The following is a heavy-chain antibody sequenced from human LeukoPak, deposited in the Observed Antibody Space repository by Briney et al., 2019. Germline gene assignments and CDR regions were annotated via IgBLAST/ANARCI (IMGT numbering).Heavy chain of an antibody. CDR2: ISGSGGST. V-gene: IGHV3-23*01. CDR3: AREYYYGSGSPAGPDY. D-gene: IGHD3-10*01. J-gene: IGHJ4*02. CDR1: GFTFSSYA. Sequence: PGGSLRLSCAASGFTFSSYAMSWVRQAPGKGLEWVSAISGSGGSTYYADSVKGRFTISRDNSKNTLYLQMNSLRAEDTAVYYCAREYYYGSGSPAGPDYWGQGTLVTVSS.